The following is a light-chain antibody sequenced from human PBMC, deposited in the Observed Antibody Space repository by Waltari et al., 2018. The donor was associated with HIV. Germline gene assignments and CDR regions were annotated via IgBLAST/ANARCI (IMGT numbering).Light chain of an antibody. CDR3: QQYDDGPRGIT. CDR1: QSISAK. Sequence: EIVMTQSPPTLSVSPGQRVTLSLRASQSISAKVTWYQPRPGQAPRLLIYEAATRPTGIPARFSGSGSGTEFTLTISSLQSEDFATYFCQQYDDGPRGITFGQGTMLEIK. J-gene: IGKJ2*01. V-gene: IGKV3-15*01. CDR2: EAA.